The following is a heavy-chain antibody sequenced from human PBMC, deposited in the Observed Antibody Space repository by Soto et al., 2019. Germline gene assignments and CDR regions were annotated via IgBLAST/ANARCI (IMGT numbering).Heavy chain of an antibody. CDR3: ARGHNNAWSDHFDY. V-gene: IGHV4-31*03. CDR2: IHYSGSN. Sequence: SETLSLTCTVSGGSISRGDNYWNWIRQHPGKGLEWIGYIHYSGSNYYNPSLKSRVTISVDTSKNQVSLKLSSVTAADTALYYCARGHNNAWSDHFDYWGQGTLVTVSS. D-gene: IGHD6-19*01. CDR1: GGSISRGDNY. J-gene: IGHJ4*02.